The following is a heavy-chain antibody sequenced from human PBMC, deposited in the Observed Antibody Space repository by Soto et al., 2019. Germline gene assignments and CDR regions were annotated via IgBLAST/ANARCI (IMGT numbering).Heavy chain of an antibody. CDR1: VYTFTSYY. Sequence: XSVKVSFKASVYTFTSYYMHWVRQAPGQGLEWMGIINPSGGSTSYAQKFQGRVTMTRDTSTSTVYMELSSLRSEDTAVYYCASSSSTTYYYGMDVWGQGTTVTVSS. J-gene: IGHJ6*02. CDR3: ASSSSTTYYYGMDV. D-gene: IGHD6-6*01. CDR2: INPSGGST. V-gene: IGHV1-46*01.